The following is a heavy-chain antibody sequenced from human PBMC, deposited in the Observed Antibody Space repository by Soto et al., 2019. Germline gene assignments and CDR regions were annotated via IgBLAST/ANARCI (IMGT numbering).Heavy chain of an antibody. J-gene: IGHJ6*02. V-gene: IGHV3-23*01. CDR2: ISSSGDNT. Sequence: VQLLESGGGLVQPGGSLRLSCAASGFTFSSYAVSWVRQAPGKGLEWVSAISSSGDNTYYADSVKGRFTVSRDNFKNMLYLQMNRLRAEDTALYYCAKRGYPLAYYYGMDHWGQGTTVTVSS. CDR1: GFTFSSYA. D-gene: IGHD5-12*01. CDR3: AKRGYPLAYYYGMDH.